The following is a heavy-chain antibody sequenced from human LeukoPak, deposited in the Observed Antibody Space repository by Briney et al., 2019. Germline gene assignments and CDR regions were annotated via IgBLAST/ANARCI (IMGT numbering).Heavy chain of an antibody. CDR1: GFTFSRYS. V-gene: IGHV3-21*01. CDR2: ISSNSDFI. CDR3: ARDGGSWYFDL. D-gene: IGHD3-16*01. Sequence: PGGSLRLSCAASGFTFSRYSMNWVRQAPGKGLEWVSSISSNSDFIYYADSVQGRFTISRDNAKNSLYLQMNSLRAEDTAVYYCARDGGSWYFDLWGRGTLVTVSS. J-gene: IGHJ2*01.